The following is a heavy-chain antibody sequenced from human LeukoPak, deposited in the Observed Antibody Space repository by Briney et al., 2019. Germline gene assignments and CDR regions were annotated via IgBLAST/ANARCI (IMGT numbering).Heavy chain of an antibody. CDR2: IYYSGST. J-gene: IGHJ4*02. Sequence: SETLSLTCTVSGGSISSSSYYWGWIRQPPGKGLEWIGSIYYSGSTYYNPSLKSRVTISVDTSKNQFSLKLSSVTAADTAVYYCARPGSSGWDYFDYWGQGTLVTVSS. D-gene: IGHD6-19*01. CDR3: ARPGSSGWDYFDY. V-gene: IGHV4-39*01. CDR1: GGSISSSSYY.